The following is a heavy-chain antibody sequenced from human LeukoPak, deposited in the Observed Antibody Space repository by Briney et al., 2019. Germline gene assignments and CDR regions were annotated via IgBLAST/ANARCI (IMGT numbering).Heavy chain of an antibody. V-gene: IGHV4-39*07. CDR3: ARESVTTSYYYYYMDV. J-gene: IGHJ6*03. D-gene: IGHD4-17*01. CDR2: VYYSGTT. Sequence: SETLSLTCSVSGGSISLSYYYWGWIRQPPGKALEWIGSVYYSGTTSYNPSLKSRVTISVDMSKNHFSLRLSSVTAADTAVYYCARESVTTSYYYYYMDVWGKGTTVTISS. CDR1: GGSISLSYYY.